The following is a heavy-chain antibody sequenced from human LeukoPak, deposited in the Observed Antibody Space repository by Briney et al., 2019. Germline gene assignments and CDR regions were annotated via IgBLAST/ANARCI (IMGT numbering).Heavy chain of an antibody. V-gene: IGHV4-59*01. CDR1: GGSISGYY. CDR2: IHYSGKA. CDR3: ARFGVDYDMGV. J-gene: IGHJ6*02. Sequence: SETLSLTCTVSGGSISGYYWTWTRQPPGKGLEWIGQIHYSGKADYNPSLRSRITISVDTPKNQTFLKLSSLTAADTAVYYCARFGVDYDMGVWGQGTTVTVSS. D-gene: IGHD3-16*01.